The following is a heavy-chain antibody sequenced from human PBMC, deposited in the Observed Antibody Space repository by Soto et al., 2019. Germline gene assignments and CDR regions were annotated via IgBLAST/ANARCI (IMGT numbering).Heavy chain of an antibody. D-gene: IGHD5-18*01. CDR2: ISYDGSNK. CDR1: GFTFSSYD. J-gene: IGHJ4*02. CDR3: ARVLGYSYALAY. V-gene: IGHV3-30-3*01. Sequence: QVQLVESGGGVVQPGRSLRLSCAASGFTFSSYDMHWVRQAPGKGLEWVAIISYDGSNKYYADSVKGGFTISRDNARNTLYLQMNSRRGEDTAVFYCARVLGYSYALAYWGQGTLVAVSS.